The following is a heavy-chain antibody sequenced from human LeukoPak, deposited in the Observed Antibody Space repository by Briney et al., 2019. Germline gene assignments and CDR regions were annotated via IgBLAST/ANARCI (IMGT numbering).Heavy chain of an antibody. V-gene: IGHV3-23*01. CDR1: GFTFSSYA. Sequence: GGSLRLSRAASGFTFSSYAMSWVRQAPGKGLEWVSAISGSGGSTYYADSVKGRFTISRDNSKNTLYLQMNSLRAEDTAVYYCAKDSGVAGRGAFDYWGQGTLVTVSS. J-gene: IGHJ4*02. D-gene: IGHD6-19*01. CDR2: ISGSGGST. CDR3: AKDSGVAGRGAFDY.